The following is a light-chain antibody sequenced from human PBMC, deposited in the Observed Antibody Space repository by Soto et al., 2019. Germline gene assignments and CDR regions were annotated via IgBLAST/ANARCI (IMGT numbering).Light chain of an antibody. CDR2: DVS. CDR1: SSDVGGYNY. J-gene: IGLJ2*01. V-gene: IGLV2-11*01. Sequence: QSVLTQPRSVSGSPGQSVTISCTGTSSDVGGYNYVSWYQQHPGKAPKLMIYDVSKRPSGVPDRFSGSKSGNTASLTISGLQAEDEADYYCCELFGGGTKLTVL. CDR3: CEL.